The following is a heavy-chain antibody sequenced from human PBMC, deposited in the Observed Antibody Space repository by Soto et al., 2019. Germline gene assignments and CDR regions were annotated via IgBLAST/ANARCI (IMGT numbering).Heavy chain of an antibody. CDR2: IYYSGST. CDR3: ARRYGPGFDY. J-gene: IGHJ4*02. Sequence: SETLSLTCTVSGDSISSLYWSWIRQPPGKGLEWIGYIYYSGSTNYNPSLKSRVTISVDTSKNQFSLKLSSVTAADTAVYYCARRYGPGFDYWGQGTLVTVSS. D-gene: IGHD4-17*01. CDR1: GDSISSLY. V-gene: IGHV4-59*08.